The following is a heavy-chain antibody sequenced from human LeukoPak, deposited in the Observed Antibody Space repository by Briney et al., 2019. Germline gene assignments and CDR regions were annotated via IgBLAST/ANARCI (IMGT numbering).Heavy chain of an antibody. D-gene: IGHD1-26*01. Sequence: PGRSLRLSCAASGFTFSRYGMHWVRQAPGKGLEWVAVISYDGSKKYYADSVKGRFTISRDNSKNTLYLQMNSLRAEDTAVYYCAHTGWDLGYYFDYWGQGTLSPSP. CDR2: ISYDGSKK. CDR3: AHTGWDLGYYFDY. CDR1: GFTFSRYG. V-gene: IGHV3-30*03. J-gene: IGHJ4*02.